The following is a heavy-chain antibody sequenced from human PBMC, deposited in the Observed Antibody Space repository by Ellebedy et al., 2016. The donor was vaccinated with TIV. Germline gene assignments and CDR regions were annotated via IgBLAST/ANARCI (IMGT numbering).Heavy chain of an antibody. V-gene: IGHV3-48*02. Sequence: PGGSLRLSCAASGFTFSSYKMNWVRQAPGKGLEWISDISSGATSNNYADSVKGRFTISRDNDKKSLYLQMNSLRDDDTAVYYCARAGGRYSFGLEDAFDIWGQGTMVIVSS. CDR3: ARAGGRYSFGLEDAFDI. D-gene: IGHD5-18*01. CDR1: GFTFSSYK. J-gene: IGHJ3*02. CDR2: ISSGATSN.